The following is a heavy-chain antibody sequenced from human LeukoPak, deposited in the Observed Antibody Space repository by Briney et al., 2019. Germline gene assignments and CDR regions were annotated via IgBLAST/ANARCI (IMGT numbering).Heavy chain of an antibody. CDR3: ASAPYSSGYYDYYYYMDV. CDR2: INPNGGDT. Sequence: ASVKVSCKASGYTFTGYYIHWVRQAPGQGLEWMGRINPNGGDTNYAQKFQGRVTMTRDTSISTAYMELSRLRSDDTAVYYCASAPYSSGYYDYYYYMDVWGKGTTVTVSS. D-gene: IGHD3-22*01. J-gene: IGHJ6*03. V-gene: IGHV1-2*06. CDR1: GYTFTGYY.